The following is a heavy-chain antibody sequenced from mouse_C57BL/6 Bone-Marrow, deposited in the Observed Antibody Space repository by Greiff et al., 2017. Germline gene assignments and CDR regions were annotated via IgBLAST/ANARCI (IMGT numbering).Heavy chain of an antibody. CDR1: GYTFTGYW. V-gene: IGHV1-9*01. D-gene: IGHD1-1*01. CDR2: ILPGSGST. Sequence: QVQLQQSGAELMKPGASVKLSCKATGYTFTGYWIEWVKQRPGHGLEWIGGILPGSGSTNYTEKFKGKATLTVDKSSSTAYMVLNSLTSEDSAVYYCAREQLRWDYFDYWGQGTTLTVSS. J-gene: IGHJ2*01. CDR3: AREQLRWDYFDY.